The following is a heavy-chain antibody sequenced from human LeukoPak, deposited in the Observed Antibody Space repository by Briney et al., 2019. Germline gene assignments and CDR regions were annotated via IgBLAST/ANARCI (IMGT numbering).Heavy chain of an antibody. Sequence: PGGSLRLSCAASGFTFSTYAMSWVRQAPGKGLEWVSAIRGSGGSTYYADSVKGRFTFSRDNSKNTLYLQMNSLRAEDTAVYYCARLRSSWLFYYWGQGTLVTVSS. CDR1: GFTFSTYA. V-gene: IGHV3-23*01. CDR2: IRGSGGST. CDR3: ARLRSSWLFYY. J-gene: IGHJ4*02. D-gene: IGHD6-13*01.